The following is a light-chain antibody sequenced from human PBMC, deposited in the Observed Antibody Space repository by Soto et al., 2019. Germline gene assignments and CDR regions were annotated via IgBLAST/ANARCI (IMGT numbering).Light chain of an antibody. J-gene: IGLJ3*02. Sequence: QFALTQPASVYGSPGQSITIACTGTNRDVGSYNLVSWYQQRPGEAPKLIISEVRNRPSGISYRFTGSKSGNTASLTISGLQAEDEADYYCSSYTTSSTLVFGGGTKVTVL. V-gene: IGLV2-14*01. CDR3: SSYTTSSTLV. CDR2: EVR. CDR1: NRDVGSYNL.